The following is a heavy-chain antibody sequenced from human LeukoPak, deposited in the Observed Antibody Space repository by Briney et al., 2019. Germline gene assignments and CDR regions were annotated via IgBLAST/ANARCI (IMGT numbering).Heavy chain of an antibody. CDR1: GYGITELS. V-gene: IGHV1-24*01. D-gene: IGHD3-9*01. CDR2: FDPGSGEI. Sequence: ASVKVSCKVSGYGITELSTHWVRQAPGKGLEWMGGFDPGSGEIIYEQKFQGRVTMTEDTSTDTAYMELSSLRSEDTALYYCATGTHYDLLPFWGQGTLVTVSS. J-gene: IGHJ4*02. CDR3: ATGTHYDLLPF.